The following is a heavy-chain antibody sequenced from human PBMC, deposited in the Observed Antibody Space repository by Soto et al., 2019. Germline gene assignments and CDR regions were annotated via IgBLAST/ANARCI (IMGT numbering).Heavy chain of an antibody. Sequence: GGSLRLSCAASGFTFSSYAMSWVRQAPGKGLEWVSAISGSGSTNYNPSLKSRVTISVDKSKNQFSLKLSSVTAADTAVYYCARESSSGEGDYWGQGTLVTVSS. CDR3: ARESSSGEGDY. CDR2: ISGSGST. J-gene: IGHJ4*02. CDR1: GFTFSSYA. V-gene: IGHV3-23*02. D-gene: IGHD6-19*01.